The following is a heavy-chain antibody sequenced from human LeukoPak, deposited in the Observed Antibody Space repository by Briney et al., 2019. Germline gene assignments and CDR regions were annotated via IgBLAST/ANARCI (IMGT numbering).Heavy chain of an antibody. CDR2: ISDGGGIT. CDR1: GFTFNSYA. Sequence: GGSLRLSCAASGFTFNSYAMSWVRQAPGKGLEWVSSISDGGGITYYADSVKGRFTISRDNSRNTVYLQMNSLRAEDMALYYCAKGITLTTRGAFHIWGQGTMVTVSS. J-gene: IGHJ3*02. D-gene: IGHD1-20*01. V-gene: IGHV3-23*01. CDR3: AKGITLTTRGAFHI.